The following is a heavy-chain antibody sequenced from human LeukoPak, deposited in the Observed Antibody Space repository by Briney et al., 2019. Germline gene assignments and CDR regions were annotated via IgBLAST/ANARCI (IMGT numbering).Heavy chain of an antibody. D-gene: IGHD3-22*01. CDR3: ARDLVMGFTDY. V-gene: IGHV4-34*01. J-gene: IGHJ4*02. Sequence: SETLSLTCAVYGGSFSGYYWGWIRQPPGKGLEWIGEINHSGSTNYNPSLKSRVTISVDTSKNQFSLKLSSVTAADTAVYYCARDLVMGFTDYWGQGTLVTVSS. CDR1: GGSFSGYY. CDR2: INHSGST.